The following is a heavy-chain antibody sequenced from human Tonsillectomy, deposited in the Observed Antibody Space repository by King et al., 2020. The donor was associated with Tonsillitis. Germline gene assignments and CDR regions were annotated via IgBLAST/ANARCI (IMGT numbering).Heavy chain of an antibody. Sequence: VQLVESGGGLVQPGGSLRLSCAASGFTFSSYDMHWVRQPTGKGLEWVSAIGPAGDTYYPGSVKGRFTISRENAKNSLYLQMNSLRAGDTAVYYCSRGVVGHAFWHVPTRDKDMDVWGQGTMVTVSS. V-gene: IGHV3-13*01. CDR2: IGPAGDT. D-gene: IGHD3-3*01. J-gene: IGHJ6*01. CDR3: SRGVVGHAFWHVPTRDKDMDV. CDR1: GFTFSSYD.